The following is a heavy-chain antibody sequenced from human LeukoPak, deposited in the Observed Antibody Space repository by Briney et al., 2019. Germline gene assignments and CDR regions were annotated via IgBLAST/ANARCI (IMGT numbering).Heavy chain of an antibody. V-gene: IGHV3-74*01. Sequence: RGSLRLSCVASGFTLSNYWMHWVRHPPGKGLVWVSRIYVDGRTTNYADSVKGRLTISRDNAKNTVYLEMNSLSVEDTATYYCIRDFRSADLWGQGTLVTVTS. CDR3: IRDFRSADL. CDR2: IYVDGRTT. J-gene: IGHJ5*02. CDR1: GFTLSNYW.